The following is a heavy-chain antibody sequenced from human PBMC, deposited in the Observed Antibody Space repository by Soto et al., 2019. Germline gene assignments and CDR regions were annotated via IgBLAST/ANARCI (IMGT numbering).Heavy chain of an antibody. CDR3: ARDSEAYCAGYCYSERAFDI. J-gene: IGHJ3*02. Sequence: QVQLVQSGVEVKKPGASVKVSCKASGYTFTSYAISWVRQAPGQGLEWMGYITAYTGNTNYAQQLQGRVTMTTDTSTSTAYMELRSLRSDDTAVYYCARDSEAYCAGYCYSERAFDIWGQGTMVTVSS. D-gene: IGHD2-21*02. CDR1: GYTFTSYA. CDR2: ITAYTGNT. V-gene: IGHV1-18*01.